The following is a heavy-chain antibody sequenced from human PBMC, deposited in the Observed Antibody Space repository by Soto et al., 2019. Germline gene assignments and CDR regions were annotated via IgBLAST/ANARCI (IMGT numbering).Heavy chain of an antibody. CDR1: GFIFSSYG. CDR2: ISTSSSTI. D-gene: IGHD6-19*01. CDR3: AREGSGWPPDAFDI. J-gene: IGHJ3*02. V-gene: IGHV3-48*02. Sequence: EVQLVESGGGLVQPGGSLRLSCAASGFIFSSYGMNWVRQAPGKGLEWVSYISTSSSTIYYGDSVKGRFTVSRDNAKKSLHLQMNSLRDDDRAVYYCAREGSGWPPDAFDIWGQGTMVTVSS.